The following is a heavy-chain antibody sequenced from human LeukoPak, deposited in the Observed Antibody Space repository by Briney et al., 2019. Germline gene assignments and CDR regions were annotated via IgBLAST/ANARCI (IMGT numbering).Heavy chain of an antibody. CDR3: ARGPEISDYYDSSGYMDFDY. D-gene: IGHD3-22*01. J-gene: IGHJ4*02. V-gene: IGHV1-2*04. CDR1: GYTFTGYY. CDR2: INPNSGGT. Sequence: ASVKVSCKASGYTFTGYYMHWVRQAPGQGLEGMGWINPNSGGTNYAQKFQGWVTMTRDTSISTAYMELSRLRSDDTAVYYCARGPEISDYYDSSGYMDFDYWGQGTLVTVSS.